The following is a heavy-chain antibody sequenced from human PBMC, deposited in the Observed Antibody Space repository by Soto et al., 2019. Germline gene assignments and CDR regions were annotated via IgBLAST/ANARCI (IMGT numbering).Heavy chain of an antibody. V-gene: IGHV3-7*03. CDR2: IKQDGSEK. CDR3: AREAIFGVVILYYGMDV. J-gene: IGHJ6*02. Sequence: EVQLVESGGGLVQPGGSLRPSCAASGFTFSSYWMSWVRQAPGKGLEWVANIKQDGSEKYYVDSVKGRFTISRDNAKNSLYLQMNSLRAEDTAVYYCAREAIFGVVILYYGMDVWGQGTTVTVSS. D-gene: IGHD3-3*01. CDR1: GFTFSSYW.